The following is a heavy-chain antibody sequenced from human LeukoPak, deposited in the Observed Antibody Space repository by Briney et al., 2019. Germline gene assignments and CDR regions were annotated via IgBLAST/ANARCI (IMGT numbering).Heavy chain of an antibody. CDR2: ISPYNGNT. Sequence: ASVKVSCKASGYTFTGYYMHWVRQAPGQGLEWMGWISPYNGNTNYAQKLQGRVTMTTDTSTSTAYMEPRSLTSDDTAVYYCARGGVTSVVDVWGKGTTVTVSS. CDR1: GYTFTGYY. J-gene: IGHJ6*04. V-gene: IGHV1-18*04. CDR3: ARGGVTSVVDV. D-gene: IGHD4-23*01.